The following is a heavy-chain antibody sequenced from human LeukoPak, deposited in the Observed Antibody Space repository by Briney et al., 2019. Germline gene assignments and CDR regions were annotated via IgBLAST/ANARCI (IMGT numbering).Heavy chain of an antibody. CDR2: ISGSGGST. D-gene: IGHD3-16*01. J-gene: IGHJ3*02. Sequence: GGSLRLSCAASGFTFSSYAMSWVRQAPGKGLEWVSGISGSGGSTYYADSEKGRFTISRDNFKNTLYLQMNSLRAEDTAIYYCAKSSHAFGAFDIWGQGTMVTVSS. CDR3: AKSSHAFGAFDI. CDR1: GFTFSSYA. V-gene: IGHV3-23*01.